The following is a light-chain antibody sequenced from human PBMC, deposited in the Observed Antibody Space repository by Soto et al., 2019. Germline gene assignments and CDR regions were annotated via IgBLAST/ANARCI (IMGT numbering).Light chain of an antibody. CDR3: KQYGSSGT. V-gene: IGKV3-20*01. CDR2: GAS. J-gene: IGKJ1*01. Sequence: ELVLPQSPGTMSLSPGERATLSGRASQSVSNSHLAWHQQKPGQDPRLLIYGASNRATGIPDRFSGSGSGTDFTLTISRLEPEDFAVYYCKQYGSSGTVGNGTKVDIK. CDR1: QSVSNSH.